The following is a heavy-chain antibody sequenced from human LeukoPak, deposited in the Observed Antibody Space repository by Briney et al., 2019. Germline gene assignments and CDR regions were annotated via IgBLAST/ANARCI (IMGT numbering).Heavy chain of an antibody. CDR3: ASNDNHMIAVAGEFDY. Sequence: ASVKVSCKASGYTFTSYYMHWVRQAPGQGLEWMGIINPSGGSTSYAQKFQGRVTMTRDTSTSTVYMELSSLRSEDTAVYYCASNDNHMIAVAGEFDYWGQGTLVTVSS. D-gene: IGHD6-19*01. CDR1: GYTFTSYY. CDR2: INPSGGST. V-gene: IGHV1-46*01. J-gene: IGHJ4*02.